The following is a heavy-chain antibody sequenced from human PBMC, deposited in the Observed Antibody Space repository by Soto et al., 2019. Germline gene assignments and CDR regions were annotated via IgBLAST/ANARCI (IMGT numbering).Heavy chain of an antibody. Sequence: GLSLRLSCEVSGFSLSGYGMHWVRQAPGKGLEWVAVIWYHGTTKNYADSVKGRFTISRDSSKNTVYLQMDSLKVEDTAVYYCARDVDRTSHLNWFDPWGQGVMVTVSS. CDR3: ARDVDRTSHLNWFDP. CDR2: IWYHGTTK. D-gene: IGHD5-12*01. J-gene: IGHJ5*02. V-gene: IGHV3-33*01. CDR1: GFSLSGYG.